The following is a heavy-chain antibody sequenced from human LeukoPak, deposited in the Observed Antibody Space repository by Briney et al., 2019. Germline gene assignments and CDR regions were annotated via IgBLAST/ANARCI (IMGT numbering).Heavy chain of an antibody. V-gene: IGHV1-3*01. CDR2: INAGNGNT. Sequence: ASVKVSCKASGYTFTTYAMHWVRQAPGQRLEWMGWINAGNGNTKYLQKFQGRVTITRDTSASIAYMELSSLRSEDTAVYYCARTLDTSMGTKFIPFDYWGQGTLVTVSS. CDR3: ARTLDTSMGTKFIPFDY. J-gene: IGHJ4*02. CDR1: GYTFTTYA. D-gene: IGHD5-18*01.